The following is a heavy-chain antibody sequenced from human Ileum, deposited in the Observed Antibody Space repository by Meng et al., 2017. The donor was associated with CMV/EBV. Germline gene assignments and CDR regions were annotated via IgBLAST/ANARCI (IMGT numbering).Heavy chain of an antibody. CDR2: IYYSGST. CDR1: ISSGGYY. D-gene: IGHD3-10*01. Sequence: ISSGGYYWSWIRQHPGKGLEWIGYIYYSGSTYDNPSLKSRVTISVDTSKNQFSLKLSSVTAADTAVYYCARKRRDYYGSGSPHVDYWGQGTLVTVSS. CDR3: ARKRRDYYGSGSPHVDY. V-gene: IGHV4-31*02. J-gene: IGHJ4*02.